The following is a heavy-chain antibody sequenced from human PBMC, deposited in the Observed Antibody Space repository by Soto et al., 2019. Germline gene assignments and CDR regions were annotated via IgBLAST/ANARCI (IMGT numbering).Heavy chain of an antibody. D-gene: IGHD3-10*02. CDR1: GFSLSSRGEA. CDR2: IYWDDDK. J-gene: IGHJ5*02. V-gene: IGHV2-5*02. Sequence: QITLKESGPTLVKPTQTLTLTCTFSGFSLSSRGEAVGWIRQPPGKAPEWLALIYWDDDKRYSPSLKTRLAITKDTSRNQVVLTMTNMDPVDTATYFCAHMFGQVSPFNWFDPWGQGTLVTVSS. CDR3: AHMFGQVSPFNWFDP.